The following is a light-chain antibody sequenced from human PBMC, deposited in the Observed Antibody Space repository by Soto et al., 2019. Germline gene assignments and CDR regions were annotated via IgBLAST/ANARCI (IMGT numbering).Light chain of an antibody. CDR1: QSVSSN. CDR2: GAS. V-gene: IGKV3-15*01. J-gene: IGKJ1*01. CDR3: QQYNNWQRT. Sequence: EIVMTQSPATLSVSPGERATLSCRASQSVSSNLAWYQQKPGQAPRLLICGASTRAPGIPARFSGSGSGTEFTLTIGSLQSEDVAVSYCQQYNNWQRTFGEGTKVEI.